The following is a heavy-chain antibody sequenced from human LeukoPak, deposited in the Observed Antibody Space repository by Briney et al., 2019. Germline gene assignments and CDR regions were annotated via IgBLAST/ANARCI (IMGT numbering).Heavy chain of an antibody. D-gene: IGHD2-2*02. CDR3: ARPYCSSTSCYIGYDAFDI. Sequence: PSXTLSLTCTVSGGSISSSSYYWGWIRQPPGKGLEWIGSIYYSGSTYYNPSLKSRVTISVDTSKNQFSLKLSSVTAADTAVYYCARPYCSSTSCYIGYDAFDIWGQGTMVTVSS. J-gene: IGHJ3*02. V-gene: IGHV4-39*01. CDR2: IYYSGST. CDR1: GGSISSSSYY.